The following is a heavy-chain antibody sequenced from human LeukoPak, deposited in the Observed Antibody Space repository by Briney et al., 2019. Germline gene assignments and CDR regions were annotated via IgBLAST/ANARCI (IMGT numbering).Heavy chain of an antibody. CDR1: GYAYTGYY. Sequence: ASVTVSCKASGYAYTGYYMHWVRQAPGQGLEWMGRINPNSGGTNYAQKFQGRATMSRNTSIGTAYMELSRLRSDDTAVYYCARVQYYYDSSGYYLGSVIDYWGQGTLVTVSS. J-gene: IGHJ4*02. CDR3: ARVQYYYDSSGYYLGSVIDY. V-gene: IGHV1-2*06. CDR2: INPNSGGT. D-gene: IGHD3-22*01.